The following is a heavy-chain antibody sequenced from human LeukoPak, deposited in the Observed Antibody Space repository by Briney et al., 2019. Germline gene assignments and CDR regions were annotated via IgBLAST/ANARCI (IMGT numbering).Heavy chain of an antibody. Sequence: GASVKVSCKASGYIFISYGISWVRQAPGQGLEWMGWISAYNGNTNYAQKLQGRVTMTRDTSTSTVYMELSSLRSEDTAVYYCARVTYGEIAFDYWGQGTLVTVSS. J-gene: IGHJ4*02. CDR3: ARVTYGEIAFDY. V-gene: IGHV1-18*01. CDR1: GYIFISYG. D-gene: IGHD4-17*01. CDR2: ISAYNGNT.